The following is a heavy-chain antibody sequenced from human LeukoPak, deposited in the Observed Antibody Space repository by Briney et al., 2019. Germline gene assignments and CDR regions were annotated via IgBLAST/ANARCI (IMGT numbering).Heavy chain of an antibody. CDR3: ARVSSVTAMDV. J-gene: IGHJ6*02. V-gene: IGHV3-74*01. Sequence: PGGSLRLSCAASAFPFSSYWMHWVRQAPGKGLVWVSRINTDGSDTNYADSVKGRFIISRDNAKNTLYLQMNSLRAEDTAVYYCARVSSVTAMDVWGQGTTVTVSS. D-gene: IGHD3-10*01. CDR2: INTDGSDT. CDR1: AFPFSSYW.